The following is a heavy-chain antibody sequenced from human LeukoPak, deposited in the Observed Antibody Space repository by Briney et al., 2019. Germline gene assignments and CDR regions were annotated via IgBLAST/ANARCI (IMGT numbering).Heavy chain of an antibody. CDR1: EFPFSNYA. Sequence: GGSLRLSCSASEFPFSNYAMTWVPQAPGKGLEWVSVISGSGGNTYYADSVKGRHTITRDNSKHMPHSQMNCRRGDDSAVYYCAKDSPFNTGRGYFDYWGQGTLVTVSS. CDR3: AKDSPFNTGRGYFDY. D-gene: IGHD3-10*01. J-gene: IGHJ4*02. CDR2: ISGSGGNT. V-gene: IGHV3-23*01.